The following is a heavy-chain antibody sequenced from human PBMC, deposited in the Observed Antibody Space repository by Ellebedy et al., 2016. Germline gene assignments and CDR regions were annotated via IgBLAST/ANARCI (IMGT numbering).Heavy chain of an antibody. CDR2: IFSNDEK. CDR3: AIWSGYGYYFDY. Sequence: SGPTLVKPTETLTLTCTVSGFSLSNARMGVSWIRQPPGKALEWLAHIFSNDEKSYSTSLKSRLTISKDTSKSQVVLTMTNMDPVDTATYYCAIWSGYGYYFDYWGQGTLVTVSS. CDR1: GFSLSNARMG. J-gene: IGHJ4*02. D-gene: IGHD3-3*01. V-gene: IGHV2-26*02.